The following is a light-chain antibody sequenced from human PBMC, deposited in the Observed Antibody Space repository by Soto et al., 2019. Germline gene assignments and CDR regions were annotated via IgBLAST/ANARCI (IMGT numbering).Light chain of an antibody. Sequence: EIVLTQSPATLSLSPGERATLSCRASQSVSSYLAWYQQKPGQAPRLLIYDASNKATGIPARLGGSGSGTDFTLTISSLEPEDVAVYYCQQRSNRPPYTFGQGTKLEIK. CDR1: QSVSSY. J-gene: IGKJ2*01. CDR3: QQRSNRPPYT. V-gene: IGKV3-11*01. CDR2: DAS.